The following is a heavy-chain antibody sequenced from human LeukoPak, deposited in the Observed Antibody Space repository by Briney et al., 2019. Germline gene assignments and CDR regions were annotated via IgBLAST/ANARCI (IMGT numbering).Heavy chain of an antibody. CDR2: INPNSGGT. D-gene: IGHD2-2*01. Sequence: GASVKVSCKASGYMFTGYYMHWVRQAPGQGLEWMGWINPNSGGTNYAQKFQGRVTMTRDTSISTVHMELSRLRSDDTAVYYCARDGVDIVVVPAASGSGWFDPWGQGTLVTVSS. V-gene: IGHV1-2*02. J-gene: IGHJ5*02. CDR3: ARDGVDIVVVPAASGSGWFDP. CDR1: GYMFTGYY.